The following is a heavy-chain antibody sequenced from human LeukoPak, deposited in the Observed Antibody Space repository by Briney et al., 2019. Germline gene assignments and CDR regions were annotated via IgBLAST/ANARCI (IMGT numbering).Heavy chain of an antibody. CDR3: ARDGNWYYFDY. Sequence: SETLSLTCTVSGGSISSYYWSWIRQPAGKGVEWIGRIYSSGSTNYTPSLKSRVTMSVDTSKNQFSLKLSSVTAADTAVYYCARDGNWYYFDYWGQGTLVTVSS. CDR1: GGSISSYY. CDR2: IYSSGST. J-gene: IGHJ4*02. D-gene: IGHD1-1*01. V-gene: IGHV4-4*07.